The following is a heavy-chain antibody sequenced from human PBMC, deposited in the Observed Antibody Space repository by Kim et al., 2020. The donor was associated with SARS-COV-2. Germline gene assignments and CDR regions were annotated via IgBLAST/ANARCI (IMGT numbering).Heavy chain of an antibody. CDR1: TFTFSSYS. J-gene: IGHJ2*01. D-gene: IGHD3-10*01. Sequence: GGSLRLSCAASTFTFSSYSMNWVRQPPGKGLEWVSSITSVGSDLFYADSVKGRFTISRDNAEQSLYLQMSNLTDDDTAIYYCAREGEAIRGIHWHFDLWGRGTLVTVSS. CDR2: ITSVGSDL. CDR3: AREGEAIRGIHWHFDL. V-gene: IGHV3-21*01.